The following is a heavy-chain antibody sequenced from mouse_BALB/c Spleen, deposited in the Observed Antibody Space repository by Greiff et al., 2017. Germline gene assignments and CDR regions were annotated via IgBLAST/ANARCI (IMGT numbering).Heavy chain of an antibody. Sequence: QVQLQQSGAELVKPGASVKLPCKASGYTFTSYYMYWVKQRPGQGLEWIGEINPSNGGTNFNEKFKSKATLTVDKSSSTAYMQLSSLTSEDSAVYYCTRYRYDAMDYWGQGTSVTVSS. CDR2: INPSNGGT. V-gene: IGHV1S81*02. D-gene: IGHD2-14*01. J-gene: IGHJ4*01. CDR1: GYTFTSYY. CDR3: TRYRYDAMDY.